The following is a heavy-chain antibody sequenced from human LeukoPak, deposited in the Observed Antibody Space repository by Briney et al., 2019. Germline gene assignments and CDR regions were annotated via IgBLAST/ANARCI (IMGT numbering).Heavy chain of an antibody. CDR2: ISAYSGNT. V-gene: IGHV1-18*01. D-gene: IGHD5-18*01. CDR3: ARTKLKGVTDAFDI. CDR1: GYTFTSYG. Sequence: ASVKVSCKASGYTFTSYGISWVRQAPGQGLEWMGWISAYSGNTNYAQKLQGRVTMTTDTSTSTAYMELRSLRSDDTAVYYCARTKLKGVTDAFDIWGQGTMVTVSS. J-gene: IGHJ3*02.